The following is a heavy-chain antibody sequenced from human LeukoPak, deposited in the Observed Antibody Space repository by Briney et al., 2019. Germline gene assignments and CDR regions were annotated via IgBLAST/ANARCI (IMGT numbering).Heavy chain of an antibody. CDR2: VNTNTENP. CDR1: GYTFTSYA. Sequence: ASVKVSCKASGYTFTSYAMNWVRQAPGQGLEWMGWVNTNTENPAYAQGFTGRFVFSLDISVNTAYLQISSLKAEDTAVYLCARMGYCTRATCGGAFDFWGQGTLVTVSS. CDR3: ARMGYCTRATCGGAFDF. V-gene: IGHV7-4-1*02. J-gene: IGHJ4*02. D-gene: IGHD2-8*01.